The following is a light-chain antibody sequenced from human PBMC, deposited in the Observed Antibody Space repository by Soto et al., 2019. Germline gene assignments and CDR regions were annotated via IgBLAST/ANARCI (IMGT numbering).Light chain of an antibody. CDR3: QHYNSYSEA. V-gene: IGKV1-5*03. CDR1: QTISSW. Sequence: DIQMAQSPSTLSGSVGDRVTITCRASQTISSWLAWYQQKPGKAPKLLIYKASTLKSGVPSRFSGSGSGTEITLTISILQPDDFATYYCQHYNSYSEAFGKGTKVE. J-gene: IGKJ1*01. CDR2: KAS.